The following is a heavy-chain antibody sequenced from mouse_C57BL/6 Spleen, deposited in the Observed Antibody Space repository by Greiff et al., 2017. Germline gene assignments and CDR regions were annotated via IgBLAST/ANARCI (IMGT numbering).Heavy chain of an antibody. CDR2: IHPYNDDT. CDR3: AFLYYWGSSYKAYAMDY. D-gene: IGHD1-1*01. Sequence: VQLQQSGAELVKPGASVKMSCKASGYNFNTSSIHWMKQKHGKSLEWIGNIHPYNDDTKYNEKFKGKATLTVEKSSSTAYLQLSRLTSEDSAVYYCAFLYYWGSSYKAYAMDYWGQGTSVTVSS. CDR1: GYNFNTSS. V-gene: IGHV1-47*01. J-gene: IGHJ4*01.